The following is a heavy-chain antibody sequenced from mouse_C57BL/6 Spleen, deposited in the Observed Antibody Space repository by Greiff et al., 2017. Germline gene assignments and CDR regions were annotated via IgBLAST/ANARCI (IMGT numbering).Heavy chain of an antibody. Sequence: VQLQQPGAELVKPGASVKLSCKASGYTFTSYWMHWVKQRPGQGLEWIGMIHPNSGSTNYNEKFKSKATLTVDKSSSTAYMQLSSLTSEDSAVYYCAREGITTDPLDYWGQGTTLTVSS. CDR3: AREGITTDPLDY. J-gene: IGHJ2*01. D-gene: IGHD1-1*01. CDR1: GYTFTSYW. V-gene: IGHV1-64*01. CDR2: IHPNSGST.